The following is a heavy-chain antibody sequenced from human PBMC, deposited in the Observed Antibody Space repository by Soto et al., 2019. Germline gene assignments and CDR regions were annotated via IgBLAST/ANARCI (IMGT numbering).Heavy chain of an antibody. Sequence: QVQLVESGGGVVQPGRSLRLSCAASGFTFSSYAMHWVRQAPGKGLEWVALISYDGSNKYYADSVKGRFTISRDNSKNTVYMEMHSLRTEDTAVYYCARVEAVAVTWWYFDLWGRGTL. D-gene: IGHD6-19*01. J-gene: IGHJ2*01. V-gene: IGHV3-30*03. CDR1: GFTFSSYA. CDR2: ISYDGSNK. CDR3: ARVEAVAVTWWYFDL.